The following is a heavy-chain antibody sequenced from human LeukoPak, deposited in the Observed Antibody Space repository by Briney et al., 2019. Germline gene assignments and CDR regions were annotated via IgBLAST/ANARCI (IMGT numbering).Heavy chain of an antibody. D-gene: IGHD4-23*01. J-gene: IGHJ5*02. V-gene: IGHV1-46*01. CDR3: ARDNSVEDTAWWFDP. Sequence: GASVKVSCKASGYTFTSYGISWVRQAPGQGLEWMGIINPSGGSTSYARKFQGRVTMTRDMSTSTDYMELSSLRSEDTAVYYCARDNSVEDTAWWFDPWGQGTLVTVSS. CDR2: INPSGGST. CDR1: GYTFTSYG.